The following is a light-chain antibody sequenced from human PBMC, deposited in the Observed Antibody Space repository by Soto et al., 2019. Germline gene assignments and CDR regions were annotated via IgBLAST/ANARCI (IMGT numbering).Light chain of an antibody. CDR1: QSVSSSD. CDR3: QQYGSSPSYT. Sequence: EIVLTQSPGTLSLSPGERATLSCRASQSVSSSDLAWYQQKPGQDPRLLIYGASSMDTGIPDRFSGSGSGTDFTLTISRLEPEDGAVYYCQQYGSSPSYTFGQGTKLEIK. J-gene: IGKJ2*01. CDR2: GAS. V-gene: IGKV3-20*01.